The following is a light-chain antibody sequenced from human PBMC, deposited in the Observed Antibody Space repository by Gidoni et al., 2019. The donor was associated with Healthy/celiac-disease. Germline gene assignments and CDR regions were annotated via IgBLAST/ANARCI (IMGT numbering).Light chain of an antibody. CDR2: DAS. CDR3: QQRSNWPPIT. V-gene: IGKV3-11*01. Sequence: ELVLTQSPATLSLSPGERATLSCRASQSVSSYLAWYQQKPGQAPRLLIYDASNRATGIPARFSGSGSGTDFTLTISSLEPEDFAVYYCQQRSNWPPITFGQXTRLEIK. J-gene: IGKJ5*01. CDR1: QSVSSY.